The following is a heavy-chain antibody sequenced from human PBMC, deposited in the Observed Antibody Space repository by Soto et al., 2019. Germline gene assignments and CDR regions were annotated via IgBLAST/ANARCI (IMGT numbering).Heavy chain of an antibody. D-gene: IGHD2-2*01. V-gene: IGHV4-39*01. CDR2: IYYSGST. J-gene: IGHJ6*03. Sequence: PSETLSLTCTVSGGSISSSSYYWGWIRQPPGKGLEWIGSIYYSGSTYYNPSLKSRVTISVDTSKNQFSLKLSSVTAADTAVYYCARRKADIVVVPAAMDYYYYYMDVWGKGTTVTVSS. CDR3: ARRKADIVVVPAAMDYYYYYMDV. CDR1: GGSISSSSYY.